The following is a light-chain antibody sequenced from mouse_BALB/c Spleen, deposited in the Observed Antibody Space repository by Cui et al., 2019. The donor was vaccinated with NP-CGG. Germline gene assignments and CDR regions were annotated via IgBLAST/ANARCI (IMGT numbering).Light chain of an antibody. J-gene: IGLJ1*01. V-gene: IGLV1*01. Sequence: QAVVPQESAPTTSPGETVTLTFRSSTGAVTTSNYANWVQEKPDHLFTGLIGGTNNRVPGVPARFSGSLIGDKTALTITGAQTEEKAIYFCALWYSNHWVFGGGTKLTVL. CDR3: ALWYSNHWV. CDR2: GTN. CDR1: TGAVTTSNY.